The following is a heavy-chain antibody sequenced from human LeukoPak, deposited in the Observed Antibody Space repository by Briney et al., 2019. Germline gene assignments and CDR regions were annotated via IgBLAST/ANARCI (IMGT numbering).Heavy chain of an antibody. V-gene: IGHV3-23*01. Sequence: PGGSLRRSCAASGFTFISYAMSWVRQAPGKGLEWVSAISGSGGSTYYADSVKGRFTISRDNSKNTLYLQMNSLRAEDSAVYYCAPRFSYFDYWGQGTLVTVSS. CDR3: APRFSYFDY. J-gene: IGHJ4*02. CDR1: GFTFISYA. CDR2: ISGSGGST. D-gene: IGHD7-27*01.